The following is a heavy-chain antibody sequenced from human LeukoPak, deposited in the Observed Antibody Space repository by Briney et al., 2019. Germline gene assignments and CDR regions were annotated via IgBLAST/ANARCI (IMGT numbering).Heavy chain of an antibody. CDR1: GGTFSSYA. CDR3: ARDSDDSSGYYAY. V-gene: IGHV1-69*04. Sequence: SVKVSCKASGGTFSSYAISWVRQAPGQGLEWMGRIIPILGMANYAQKFQGRVTITADKSTSTAYMELSSLRSEDTAVYYCARDSDDSSGYYAYWGQGTLVTVSS. CDR2: IIPILGMA. D-gene: IGHD3-22*01. J-gene: IGHJ4*02.